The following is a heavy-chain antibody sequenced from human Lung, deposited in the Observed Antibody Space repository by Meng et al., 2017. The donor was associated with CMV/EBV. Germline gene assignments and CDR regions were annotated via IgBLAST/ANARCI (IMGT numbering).Heavy chain of an antibody. D-gene: IGHD3-10*01. J-gene: IGHJ1*01. CDR1: GDSITNHNW. Sequence: QVQCRGPGPALGKPSETLSLTCAVSGDSITNHNWWAWVRQPPGKGLEWIGEIPHRGSSAYNPSLKSRVSMSIDKSKNQFSLKLTSVTAADTAVYHCLRRSGGSVWGQGTLVTVSS. CDR2: IPHRGSS. V-gene: IGHV4-4*02. CDR3: LRRSGGSV.